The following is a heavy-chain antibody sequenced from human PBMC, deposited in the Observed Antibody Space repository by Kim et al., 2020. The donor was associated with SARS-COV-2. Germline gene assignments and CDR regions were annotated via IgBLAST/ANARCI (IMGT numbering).Heavy chain of an antibody. Sequence: NDAQKLQGRVTMTTDTSTSTAYMELRSLRSDDTAVYYCARVGAAGTGFDYWGQGTLVTVSS. CDR3: ARVGAAGTGFDY. D-gene: IGHD6-13*01. J-gene: IGHJ4*02. V-gene: IGHV1-18*01.